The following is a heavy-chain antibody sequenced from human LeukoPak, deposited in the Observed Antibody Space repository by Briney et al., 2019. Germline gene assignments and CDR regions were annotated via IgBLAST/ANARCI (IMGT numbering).Heavy chain of an antibody. J-gene: IGHJ4*02. CDR1: GFAFSSYS. Sequence: PGGSLRLSCAASGFAFSSYSMNWVRQAPGKGLEWVSSISSSSSYIYYADSVKGRFTISRDNAKNSLYLQMNSLRVEDTAVYYCAKDRSSSSSWYVDYWGQGTLVTVSS. V-gene: IGHV3-21*04. D-gene: IGHD6-13*01. CDR2: ISSSSSYI. CDR3: AKDRSSSSSWYVDY.